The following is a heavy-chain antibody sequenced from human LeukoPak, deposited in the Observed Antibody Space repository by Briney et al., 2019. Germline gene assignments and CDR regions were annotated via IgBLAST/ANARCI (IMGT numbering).Heavy chain of an antibody. Sequence: SVKVSCKASGGTFSSYAISWVRQAPGQGLEWMGRIIPILGIVNYAQKFQGRVTITADKSTSTAYMELSSLRSEDTAVYYCARVNDYSNYDWFDPWGQGTLVTVSS. J-gene: IGHJ5*02. V-gene: IGHV1-69*04. D-gene: IGHD4-11*01. CDR2: IIPILGIV. CDR1: GGTFSSYA. CDR3: ARVNDYSNYDWFDP.